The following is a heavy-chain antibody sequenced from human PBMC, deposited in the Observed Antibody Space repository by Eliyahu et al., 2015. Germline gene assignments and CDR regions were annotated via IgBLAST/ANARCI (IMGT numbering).Heavy chain of an antibody. V-gene: IGHV3-23*01. CDR2: ISGSGGST. D-gene: IGHD2-8*01. Sequence: EVQLLESGGGLVQPGGSLRLSCAASGFTFSSYAMXWVRQAPGKGLEWVSAISGSGGSTYYADSVKGRFTISRDNSKNTLYLQMNSLRAEDTAVYYCARDRLYATDTDYWGQGTLVTVSS. CDR1: GFTFSSYA. J-gene: IGHJ4*02. CDR3: ARDRLYATDTDY.